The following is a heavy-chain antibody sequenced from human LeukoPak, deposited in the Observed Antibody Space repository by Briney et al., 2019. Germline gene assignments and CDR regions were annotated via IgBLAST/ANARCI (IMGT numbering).Heavy chain of an antibody. CDR1: GYTFTGYY. CDR2: INPSGGST. CDR3: ARDRAMIAFDY. D-gene: IGHD2-21*01. V-gene: IGHV1-46*01. J-gene: IGHJ4*02. Sequence: EASVKVSCKASGYTFTGYYMHWVRQAPGQGLEWMGIINPSGGSTSYAQKFQGRVTMTRDTSTSTVYMELSSLRSEDTAVYYCARDRAMIAFDYWGQGTLVTVSS.